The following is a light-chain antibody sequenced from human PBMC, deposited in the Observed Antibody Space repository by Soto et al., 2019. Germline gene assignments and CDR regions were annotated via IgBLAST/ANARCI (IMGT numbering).Light chain of an antibody. CDR2: QVT. J-gene: IGLJ1*01. V-gene: IGLV2-14*01. Sequence: QSVLTQPASVSGSPGQSITISCTGTSSDGGISNYVSCYQQHPGKAPKLMIYQVTNRPSGVSNRFSGSKSGNTASLTISGLQAEDEADYYCSSYTGSTNYVFGTGTKVTVL. CDR3: SSYTGSTNYV. CDR1: SSDGGISNY.